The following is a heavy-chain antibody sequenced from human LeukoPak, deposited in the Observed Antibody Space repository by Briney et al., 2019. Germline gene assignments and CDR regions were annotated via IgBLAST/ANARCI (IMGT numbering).Heavy chain of an antibody. CDR1: GFTFSSYS. V-gene: IGHV3-21*01. J-gene: IGHJ6*02. CDR3: ARDLSEYYYYGMDV. CDR2: ISSSSSYI. D-gene: IGHD2/OR15-2a*01. Sequence: GGSLRLSCAASGFTFSSYSMNWVRQAPGKGLEWVSSISSSSSYIYYADSVKGRFTISRDNAKNSLYLQMYSLRAEDTAVYYCARDLSEYYYYGMDVWGQGTTVTVSS.